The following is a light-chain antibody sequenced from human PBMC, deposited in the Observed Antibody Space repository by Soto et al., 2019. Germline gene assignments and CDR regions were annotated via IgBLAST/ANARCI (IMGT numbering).Light chain of an antibody. Sequence: DIQLTQSPSFLSASVGDRVTITCRASQGISNYLAWYQVKPGKAPKLLIYAASTLQSGVPSRFSGSGSGTEFTLTITSLQPDDFATFYCQQLNSYPRTFGQGTKLEIK. J-gene: IGKJ2*01. V-gene: IGKV1-9*01. CDR1: QGISNY. CDR2: AAS. CDR3: QQLNSYPRT.